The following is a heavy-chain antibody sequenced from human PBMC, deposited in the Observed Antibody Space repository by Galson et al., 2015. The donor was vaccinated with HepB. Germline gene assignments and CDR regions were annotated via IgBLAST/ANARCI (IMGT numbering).Heavy chain of an antibody. J-gene: IGHJ4*02. V-gene: IGHV4-59*01. CDR2: IYYSGST. CDR3: ARGGGGDGYIV. D-gene: IGHD5-24*01. Sequence: SETLSLTCTVSGGSITSYYWSWIRQPPGKGLEWIGYIYYSGSTNYNPSLKSRVTISVDTSKNQFSLKLSSVTAADTAVYYCARGGGGDGYIVWGQGTLVTVSS. CDR1: GGSITSYY.